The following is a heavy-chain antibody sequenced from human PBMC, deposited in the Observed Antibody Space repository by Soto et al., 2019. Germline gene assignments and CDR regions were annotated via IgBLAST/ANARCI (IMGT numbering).Heavy chain of an antibody. CDR1: GDSVSSNSAA. Sequence: PSQTLSLSCAISGDSVSSNSAAWSWIRQSPSRGLEWLGRTYYRSKSINNYARSVNSRITINPDKSKNQLSLQLTSVTPEATAVYYCARGDQGCDYWGQGTLVTVSS. D-gene: IGHD3-16*01. CDR3: ARGDQGCDY. V-gene: IGHV6-1*01. J-gene: IGHJ4*02. CDR2: TYYRSKSIN.